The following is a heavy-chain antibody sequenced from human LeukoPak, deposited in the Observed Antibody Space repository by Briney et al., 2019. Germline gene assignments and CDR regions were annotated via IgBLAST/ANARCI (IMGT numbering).Heavy chain of an antibody. J-gene: IGHJ4*02. CDR3: AKGGRGVTYHFDY. CDR1: GFTFSSYS. Sequence: PGGSLRLSCAASGFTFSSYSMNWVRQAPGKGLEWVSAISGSGGSTYYADSVKGRFTISRDNSKNTLYLQMNSLRAEDTAVYYCAKGGRGVTYHFDYWGQGTLVTVSS. CDR2: ISGSGGST. D-gene: IGHD3-10*01. V-gene: IGHV3-23*01.